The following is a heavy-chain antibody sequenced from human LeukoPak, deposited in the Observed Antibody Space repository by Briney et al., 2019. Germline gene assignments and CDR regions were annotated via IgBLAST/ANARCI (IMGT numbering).Heavy chain of an antibody. V-gene: IGHV1-69*06. CDR3: ARGEFGYFDWLLSNYYGMDV. CDR1: GGTFTSYA. CDR2: IIPIFGTA. Sequence: SVKVSCKASGGTFTSYAISWVRQAPGQGGEWMGGIIPIFGTANYAQKFQGRVTITADKSTSTAYMELSSLRSEDTAVYYCARGEFGYFDWLLSNYYGMDVWGKGTTVTVSS. D-gene: IGHD3-9*01. J-gene: IGHJ6*04.